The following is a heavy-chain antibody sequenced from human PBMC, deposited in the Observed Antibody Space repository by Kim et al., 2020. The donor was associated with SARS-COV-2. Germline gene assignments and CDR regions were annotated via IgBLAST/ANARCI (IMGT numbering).Heavy chain of an antibody. J-gene: IGHJ5*02. CDR3: ARGSQQQLVHDWFDP. CDR2: INPNSGGT. CDR1: GYTFTGYY. V-gene: IGHV1-2*06. Sequence: ASVKVSCKASGYTFTGYYMHWVRQAPGQGLEWMGRINPNSGGTNNAQKFQGRVTMTRDTSISTAYMELSRLRSDDTAVYYCARGSQQQLVHDWFDPWGQGTLVTVSS. D-gene: IGHD6-13*01.